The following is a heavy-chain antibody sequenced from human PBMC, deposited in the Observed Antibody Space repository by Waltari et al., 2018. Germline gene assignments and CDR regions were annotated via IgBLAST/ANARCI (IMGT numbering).Heavy chain of an antibody. Sequence: QVQLVQSGAEVKKPGSSVKVSCKASGGTFSSYAISWVRQAPGQGLEWMGRIIPILGTANYGQKIQGRGTITADKSTSTAYMELSSLRSEDTAVYYCARGVAPADAFDIWGQGTMVTVSS. V-gene: IGHV1-69*08. CDR1: GGTFSSYA. CDR3: ARGVAPADAFDI. D-gene: IGHD2-15*01. J-gene: IGHJ3*02. CDR2: IIPILGTA.